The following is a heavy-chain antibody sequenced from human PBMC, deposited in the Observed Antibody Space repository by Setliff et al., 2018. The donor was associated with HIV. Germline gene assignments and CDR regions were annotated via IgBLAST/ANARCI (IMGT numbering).Heavy chain of an antibody. D-gene: IGHD3-10*01. Sequence: SETLSLTCTVSGGSISNYHWSWIRQPPGKGLEWIGYIYYSGNSNYKPSLKSRVTISVDTSKNQFSLKLSSVTAADTAMYYCARVIGDSEKFDSNWFDPWGQGTLVTVSS. CDR1: GGSISNYH. V-gene: IGHV4-59*01. CDR3: ARVIGDSEKFDSNWFDP. CDR2: IYYSGNS. J-gene: IGHJ5*02.